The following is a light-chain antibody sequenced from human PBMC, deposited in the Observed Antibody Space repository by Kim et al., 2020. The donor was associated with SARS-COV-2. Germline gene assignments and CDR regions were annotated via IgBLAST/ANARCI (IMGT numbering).Light chain of an antibody. CDR3: QAWDSSTSV. CDR1: KLGYKY. V-gene: IGLV3-1*01. Sequence: SVSPGQIASITCSGDKLGYKYACWYQQKPGQSPVLVIYQDSKRPSGIPERFSGSNSGNTATLTISGTQAMDEADYYCQAWDSSTSVFGTGTKVTVL. J-gene: IGLJ1*01. CDR2: QDS.